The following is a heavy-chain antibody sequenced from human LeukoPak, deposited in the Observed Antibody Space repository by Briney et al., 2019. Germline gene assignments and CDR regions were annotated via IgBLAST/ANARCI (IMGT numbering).Heavy chain of an antibody. Sequence: SETLSLTCAVYGGSFSGYYWSWIRQPPGKGLEWIGEINHSGSTNYNPSLKSRVTISVDTTKNQFSLKLSSVTAADTAVYSRAKSIGILYYHWFDPWGQGTLVTVSS. D-gene: IGHD2-8*01. CDR3: AKSIGILYYHWFDP. J-gene: IGHJ5*02. CDR1: GGSFSGYY. V-gene: IGHV4-34*01. CDR2: INHSGST.